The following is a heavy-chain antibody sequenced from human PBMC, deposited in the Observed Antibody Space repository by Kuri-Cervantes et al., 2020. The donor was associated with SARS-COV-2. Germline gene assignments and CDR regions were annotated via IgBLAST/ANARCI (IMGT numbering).Heavy chain of an antibody. Sequence: LSLTCTVSGGSISSHYWSWVRQAPGKGLEWVGFIRSKAYGGTTEYAASVKGRFTISRDDSKSIAYLQMNSLKTEDTAVYYCTRGEDDFWSGYYAGPDYWGQGTLVTVSS. CDR1: GGSISSHY. CDR3: TRGEDDFWSGYYAGPDY. CDR2: IRSKAYGGTT. V-gene: IGHV3-49*04. J-gene: IGHJ4*02. D-gene: IGHD3-3*01.